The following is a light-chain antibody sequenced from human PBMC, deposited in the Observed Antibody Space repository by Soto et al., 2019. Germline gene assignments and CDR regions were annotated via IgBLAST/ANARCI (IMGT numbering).Light chain of an antibody. CDR3: QQYNNWPRT. CDR2: VAS. CDR1: QSVSSN. Sequence: EIVMTQSPATLSVSPGERTTLSCRASQSVSSNLAWYQQKLGQAPRLLIYVASTRATGIPARFSGSGSGTEFTLTISSLQSEDFAVYYCQQYNNWPRTFGQGTKVDIK. J-gene: IGKJ1*01. V-gene: IGKV3-15*01.